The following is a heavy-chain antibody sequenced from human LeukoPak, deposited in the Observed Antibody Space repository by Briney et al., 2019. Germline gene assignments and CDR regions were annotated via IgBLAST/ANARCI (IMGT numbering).Heavy chain of an antibody. CDR1: GFTFSSYS. CDR3: ARDFEQWLAQTEYYFDY. D-gene: IGHD6-19*01. J-gene: IGHJ4*02. Sequence: PGGSLRLSCAASGFTFSSYSMNWVRQAPGKGLEWVSSISSSSSYIYYADSVKGRFTISRDNAKNSLYLQMNSLRAEDTAVYYCARDFEQWLAQTEYYFDYWGQGTLVTVSS. V-gene: IGHV3-21*01. CDR2: ISSSSSYI.